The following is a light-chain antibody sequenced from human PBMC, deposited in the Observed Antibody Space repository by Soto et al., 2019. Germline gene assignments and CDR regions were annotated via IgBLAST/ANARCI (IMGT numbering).Light chain of an antibody. V-gene: IGLV2-14*01. CDR2: EVS. CDR3: SSYTSSSTDVL. CDR1: SSDVGGYNY. J-gene: IGLJ2*01. Sequence: QSALTQPASVSGSPGQSITISCTGTSSDVGGYNYVSWYQQHPGKAPKLIIYEVSNRPSGVSNRFSGSKSGNTASLTISGLQPEDEADYYCSSYTSSSTDVLFGGGTKLTVL.